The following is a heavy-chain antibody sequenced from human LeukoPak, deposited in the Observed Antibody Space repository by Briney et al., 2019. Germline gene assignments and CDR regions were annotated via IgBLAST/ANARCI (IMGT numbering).Heavy chain of an antibody. D-gene: IGHD3-22*01. CDR1: GFTFSSYA. CDR3: ARDRNYYDSSGYPHWEGAFDI. CDR2: ISYDGSNK. J-gene: IGHJ3*02. Sequence: PGGSLRLSCAASGFTFSSYAMHWVRQAPGKGLEWVAVISYDGSNKYYAGSVKGRFTISRDNSKNTLYLQMNSLRAEDTAVYYCARDRNYYDSSGYPHWEGAFDIWGQGTMVTVSS. V-gene: IGHV3-30*04.